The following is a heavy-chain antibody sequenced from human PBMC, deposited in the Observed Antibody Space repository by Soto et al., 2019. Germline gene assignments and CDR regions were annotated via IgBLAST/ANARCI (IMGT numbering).Heavy chain of an antibody. D-gene: IGHD3-3*01. CDR3: ARVDYDFWSGYWPSEYYYYYGMDV. Sequence: ASVKVSCKASGYTFTSYYMHWVRQAPGQGLEWMGIINPSGGSTSYAQKFQGRVTMTRDTSTSTVYMELCSLRSEDTAVYYCARVDYDFWSGYWPSEYYYYYGMDVWGQGTTVTVSS. CDR1: GYTFTSYY. V-gene: IGHV1-46*01. CDR2: INPSGGST. J-gene: IGHJ6*02.